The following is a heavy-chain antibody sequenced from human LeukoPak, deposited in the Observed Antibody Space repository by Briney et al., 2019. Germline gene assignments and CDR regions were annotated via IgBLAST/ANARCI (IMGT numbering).Heavy chain of an antibody. CDR2: IIPIFGTA. CDR1: GGTFSSYA. Sequence: ASVKVSCKASGGTFSSYAISWVRQAPGQGLEWMGGIIPIFGTANYAQKFQGRVTITADESTSTAYMELSSLRSEDTAVYYCARGSDCSGGMNWFDPWGQGTLVTVSS. D-gene: IGHD2-15*01. CDR3: ARGSDCSGGMNWFDP. J-gene: IGHJ5*02. V-gene: IGHV1-69*13.